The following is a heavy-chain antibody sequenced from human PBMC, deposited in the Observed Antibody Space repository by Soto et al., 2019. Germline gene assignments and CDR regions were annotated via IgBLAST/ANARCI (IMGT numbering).Heavy chain of an antibody. CDR3: AILLASAYSDSGSSFHY. Sequence: SETLSLTCSVFGVSISDYYWSWMRQPPGKGLEWIGYTHANGSTNYNPSFKGRVTMTVDTPNNQLSLKLTSVTAADTAVYYCAILLASAYSDSGSSFHYWGQGTLVTVTS. CDR2: THANGST. J-gene: IGHJ4*02. V-gene: IGHV4-4*08. D-gene: IGHD3-10*01. CDR1: GVSISDYY.